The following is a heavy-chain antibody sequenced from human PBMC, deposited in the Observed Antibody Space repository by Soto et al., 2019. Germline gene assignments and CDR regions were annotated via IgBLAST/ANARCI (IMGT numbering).Heavy chain of an antibody. CDR2: ISGSGGRT. CDR1: GFTFSSYA. V-gene: IGHV3-23*01. D-gene: IGHD4-4*01. J-gene: IGHJ4*02. Sequence: GGSLRLSCAASGFTFSSYAMRWDRQAPGKGMEWASPISGSGGRTYYADSAKGRITISRDNSKNKRYLQMNSLRAEDTAVYYCSNESTVTKQFHCCRQGTLVTISS. CDR3: SNESTVTKQFHC.